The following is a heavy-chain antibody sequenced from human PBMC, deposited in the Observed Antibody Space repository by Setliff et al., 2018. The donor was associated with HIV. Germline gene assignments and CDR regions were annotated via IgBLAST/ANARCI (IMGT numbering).Heavy chain of an antibody. CDR2: IKKDESEK. Sequence: LRLSCAASGFTISDDWMTWVRQAPGKGLEWVANIKKDESEKYYLASVKGRFTISRDNAKNSLFLQMNNLRAEDTAVYYCARNLIRSSYFGVLSNWFDTWGQGTLVTVSS. V-gene: IGHV3-7*03. J-gene: IGHJ5*02. D-gene: IGHD3-3*01. CDR3: ARNLIRSSYFGVLSNWFDT. CDR1: GFTISDDW.